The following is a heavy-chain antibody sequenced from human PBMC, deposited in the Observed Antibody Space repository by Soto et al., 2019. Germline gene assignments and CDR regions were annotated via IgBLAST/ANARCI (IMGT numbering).Heavy chain of an antibody. V-gene: IGHV1-2*04. Sequence: GASVKVSCKASGYTFTGYYMHWVRQAPGQGLEWMGWINPNSGGTNYAQKFQGWVTMTRDTSISTAYMELSRLRSDDTAVYYCARGHPPGVGGSCYPRNCFDPWGQGTLVTVSS. CDR1: GYTFTGYY. J-gene: IGHJ5*02. CDR2: INPNSGGT. CDR3: ARGHPPGVGGSCYPRNCFDP. D-gene: IGHD2-15*01.